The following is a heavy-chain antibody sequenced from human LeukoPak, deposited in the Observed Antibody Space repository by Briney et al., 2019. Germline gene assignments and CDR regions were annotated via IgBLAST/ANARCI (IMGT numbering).Heavy chain of an antibody. J-gene: IGHJ4*02. Sequence: SETLSLTCTVSGGSISSSSYYWGWIRQPPGKGLEWIGSIYYGGTTYYNPSLKSRVTISVDTPKKQFSLKLSSVTAADTAFYYCARQRDYYDSSGQSDFDSWGQGALVTVSS. CDR3: ARQRDYYDSSGQSDFDS. V-gene: IGHV4-39*01. D-gene: IGHD3-22*01. CDR2: IYYGGTT. CDR1: GGSISSSSYY.